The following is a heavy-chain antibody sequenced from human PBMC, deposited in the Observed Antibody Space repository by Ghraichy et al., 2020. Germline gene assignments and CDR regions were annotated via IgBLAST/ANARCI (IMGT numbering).Heavy chain of an antibody. CDR2: IKQDGSEK. Sequence: GGSLRLSCAASGFTFSSYWMSWVRQAPGKGLEWVANIKQDGSEKYYVDSVKGRFTISRDNAKNSLYLQMNSLRAEDTAVYYCARVPNIVATIDRVNWFDPWGQGTLVTVSS. D-gene: IGHD5-12*01. V-gene: IGHV3-7*01. CDR3: ARVPNIVATIDRVNWFDP. J-gene: IGHJ5*02. CDR1: GFTFSSYW.